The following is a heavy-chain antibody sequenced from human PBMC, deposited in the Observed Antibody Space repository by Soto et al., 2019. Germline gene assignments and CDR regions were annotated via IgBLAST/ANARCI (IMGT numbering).Heavy chain of an antibody. Sequence: QVQLVQSGAEVKKPGSAVKVSCKASGGTFSSYTISWVRQAPGQELEWMGRIIPILGIANYAQKFQGRVTITADKSTSTAYMELSSLRSEDTAVYYCARDQTGTDNWFDPWGQGTLVTVSS. CDR2: IIPILGIA. CDR1: GGTFSSYT. V-gene: IGHV1-69*08. D-gene: IGHD1-1*01. CDR3: ARDQTGTDNWFDP. J-gene: IGHJ5*02.